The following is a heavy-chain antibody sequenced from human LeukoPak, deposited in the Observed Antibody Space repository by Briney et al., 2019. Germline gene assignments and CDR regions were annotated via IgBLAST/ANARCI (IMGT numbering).Heavy chain of an antibody. CDR3: ARVGGSDRFFDY. CDR1: GFIVSSNY. D-gene: IGHD3-3*01. Sequence: GGSLRLSRAASGFIVSSNYMSWVRQAPGKGLEWVSVIYSGGSTYSADSVKGRFTISRDNSKNTLYLQMNSLRAEDTAVYYCARVGGSDRFFDYTGQGTLVTVSS. V-gene: IGHV3-53*01. J-gene: IGHJ4*02. CDR2: IYSGGST.